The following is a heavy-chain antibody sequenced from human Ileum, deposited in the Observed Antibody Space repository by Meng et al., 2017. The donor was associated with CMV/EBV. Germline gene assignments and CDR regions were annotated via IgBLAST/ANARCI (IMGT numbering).Heavy chain of an antibody. CDR2: ISSSSSTI. CDR3: ARAPPMEAAGTPNYYYDSMDV. J-gene: IGHJ6*02. CDR1: GFTFSSYS. Sequence: GGSLRLSCAASGFTFSSYSMNWVRQAPGKGLEWVSYISSSSSTIYYADSVKGRFTISRDNAKNSLYLQMNSLRAKDTAVYYCARAPPMEAAGTPNYYYDSMDVWGQGTTVTVSS. V-gene: IGHV3-48*04. D-gene: IGHD6-13*01.